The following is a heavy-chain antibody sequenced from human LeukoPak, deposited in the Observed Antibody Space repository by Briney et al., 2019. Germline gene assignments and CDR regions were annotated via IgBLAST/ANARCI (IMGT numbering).Heavy chain of an antibody. CDR3: AAELYGVYTDCCTFHI. V-gene: IGHV3-11*01. Sequence: GGSLRLSCAASGFTFSDYYMSWIRQAPGKGLEWVSYISSSGSTIYYADSVKGRFTISRDNAKNSLYLQMNSLRAEDSAVYYCAAELYGVYTDCCTFHIWGQGTMVTVSS. D-gene: IGHD4-17*01. J-gene: IGHJ3*02. CDR2: ISSSGSTI. CDR1: GFTFSDYY.